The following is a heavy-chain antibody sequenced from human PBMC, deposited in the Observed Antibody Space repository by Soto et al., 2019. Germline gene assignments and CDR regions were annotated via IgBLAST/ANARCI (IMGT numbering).Heavy chain of an antibody. CDR3: ARDGGYSYGSDY. D-gene: IGHD5-18*01. CDR1: GFTFSSYG. J-gene: IGHJ4*02. Sequence: ESGGGVVQPGRSLRLSCAASGFTFSSYGMHWARQAPAKGLEWVAVIWYDGSNKYYADSVKARFTISRDNSKNTLYLQMTSLRAEDTAVYYCARDGGYSYGSDYWGQGTLVTVSS. CDR2: IWYDGSNK. V-gene: IGHV3-33*01.